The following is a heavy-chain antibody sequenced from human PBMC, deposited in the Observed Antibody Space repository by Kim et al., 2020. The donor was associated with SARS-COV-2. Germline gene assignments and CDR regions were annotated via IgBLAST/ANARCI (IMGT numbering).Heavy chain of an antibody. V-gene: IGHV3-15*01. J-gene: IGHJ4*02. CDR3: ATDLRWGPLSDFDY. D-gene: IGHD1-26*01. Sequence: AAPVKGRCTISRDDSKNTVYLQMNSLKSEDTAVYYCATDLRWGPLSDFDYWGQGTLVTVSS.